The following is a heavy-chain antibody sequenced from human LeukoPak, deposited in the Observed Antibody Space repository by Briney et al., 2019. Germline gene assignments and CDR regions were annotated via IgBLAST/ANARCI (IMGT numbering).Heavy chain of an antibody. D-gene: IGHD3-22*01. CDR1: GFTFSSYA. V-gene: IGHV3-23*01. CDR3: LGVSYYYDSSGYRMNAFDI. J-gene: IGHJ3*02. Sequence: GGSLRLSCAASGFTFSSYAMSWVRQAPGKGLEWVSAISGSGGSTYYADSVKGRFTISRDNSKNTLYLQMNCLRAEDTAVYYCLGVSYYYDSSGYRMNAFDIWGQGTMVTVSS. CDR2: ISGSGGST.